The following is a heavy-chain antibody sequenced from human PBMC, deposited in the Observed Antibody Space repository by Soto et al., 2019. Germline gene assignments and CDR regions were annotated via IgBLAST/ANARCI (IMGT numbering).Heavy chain of an antibody. D-gene: IGHD6-13*01. V-gene: IGHV3-23*01. Sequence: VGSLRLSCAASGFTFSSYAMSWVRQAPGKGLEWVSAISGSGGSTYYADSVKGRFTISRDDSKNTLYLQMNSLRAEDTAVYYCAKARIAAANYFDYWGQGTLVTVSS. J-gene: IGHJ4*02. CDR1: GFTFSSYA. CDR2: ISGSGGST. CDR3: AKARIAAANYFDY.